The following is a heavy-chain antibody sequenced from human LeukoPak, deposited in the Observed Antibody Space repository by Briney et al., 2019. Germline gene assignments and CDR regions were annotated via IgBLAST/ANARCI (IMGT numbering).Heavy chain of an antibody. CDR2: IIPIFGTA. V-gene: IGHV1-69*05. D-gene: IGHD3-22*01. J-gene: IGHJ4*02. Sequence: SVKVSCKASGGTFSSYAISWVRQAPGQGLEWMGRIIPIFGTATYAQKFQGRVTITTDESTSTAYMELSSLRSEDTAVYYCAGARPQNYYDSSGYFDYWGQGTLVTVSS. CDR3: AGARPQNYYDSSGYFDY. CDR1: GGTFSSYA.